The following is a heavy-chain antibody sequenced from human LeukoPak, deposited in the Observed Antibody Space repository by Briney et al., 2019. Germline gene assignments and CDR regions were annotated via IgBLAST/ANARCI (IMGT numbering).Heavy chain of an antibody. CDR2: FDPEDGET. J-gene: IGHJ3*02. CDR1: GYTLSELF. V-gene: IGHV1-24*01. CDR3: ATSPPPKTDAFDI. Sequence: ASVKVSCKVSGYTLSELFMHWVRQAPGKGLEWMGGFDPEDGETIYAQKFQGRVTMTEDTSTDTAYMELSSLRSEDTAVYYCATSPPPKTDAFDIWGQGTMVTVSS.